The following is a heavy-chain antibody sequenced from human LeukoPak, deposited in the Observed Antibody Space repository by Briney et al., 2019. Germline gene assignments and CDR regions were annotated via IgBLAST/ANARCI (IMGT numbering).Heavy chain of an antibody. CDR1: GGSISSYY. V-gene: IGHV4-59*01. CDR2: IQYSGTI. J-gene: IGHJ5*02. D-gene: IGHD2-21*02. CDR3: ARGVTTGLDWFDP. Sequence: SETLSLTCTVSGGSISSYYWSWIRQPPGKGLEWIGYIQYSGTINYNPSLKSRVTISVDTSKNQFSLRLSSVTAADTALYYCARGVTTGLDWFDPWGQGTLVIVSS.